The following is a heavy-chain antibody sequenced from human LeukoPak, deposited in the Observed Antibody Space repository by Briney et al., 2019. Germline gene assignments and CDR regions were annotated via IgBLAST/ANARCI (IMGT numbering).Heavy chain of an antibody. CDR1: GGTFSSYA. CDR3: ARDEYYYDSSGYYYYFDY. J-gene: IGHJ4*02. V-gene: IGHV1-69*13. CDR2: IIPICGTA. D-gene: IGHD3-22*01. Sequence: SVKVSCKASGGTFSSYAISWVRQAPGQGLEWMGGIIPICGTANYAQKFQGRVTITADESTSTAYMELSSLRSEDTAVYYCARDEYYYDSSGYYYYFDYWGQGTLVTVSS.